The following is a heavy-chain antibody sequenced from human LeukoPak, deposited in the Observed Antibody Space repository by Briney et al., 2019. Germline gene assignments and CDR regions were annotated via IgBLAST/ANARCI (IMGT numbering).Heavy chain of an antibody. CDR3: ARGSIGAPHHFDY. V-gene: IGHV7-4-1*02. D-gene: IGHD3-10*01. CDR2: INTNTGNP. J-gene: IGHJ4*02. Sequence: GASVKVSCKASEYTFAAFHMHWVRQAPGQGLEWMGWINTNTGNPTYAQGFTGRFVFSLDTSVSTAYLQISSLKAEDTAVYYCARGSIGAPHHFDYWGQGTLVTVSS. CDR1: EYTFAAFH.